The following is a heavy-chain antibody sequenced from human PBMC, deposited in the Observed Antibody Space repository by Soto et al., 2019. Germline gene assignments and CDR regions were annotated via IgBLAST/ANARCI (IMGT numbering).Heavy chain of an antibody. D-gene: IGHD3-22*01. Sequence: GASVKVSCKASGYTFTSYYIHWVRQAPGQGLEWMGIINPSGGSTSYAQKFQGRVTMTRDTSTSTVYMELSSLRADDTAVYYCVKGEYYYDSSGYYPFDYWGQGTLVTVSS. CDR3: VKGEYYYDSSGYYPFDY. V-gene: IGHV1-46*01. CDR1: GYTFTSYY. J-gene: IGHJ4*02. CDR2: INPSGGST.